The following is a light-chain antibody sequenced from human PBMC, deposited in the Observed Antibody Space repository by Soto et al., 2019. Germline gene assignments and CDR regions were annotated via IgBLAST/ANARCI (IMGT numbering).Light chain of an antibody. CDR1: QSVSNY. V-gene: IGKV3-11*01. CDR2: DAS. J-gene: IGKJ5*01. Sequence: EMGLTQSPATLSFSTGDRATLSFRASQSVSNYLAWYQQKPGQAPRLLIYDASNRATDIPARFSGSGSGTDFTLTIRSLEPEDSAVYYCQQRSNWQLTFGGGTRLEI. CDR3: QQRSNWQLT.